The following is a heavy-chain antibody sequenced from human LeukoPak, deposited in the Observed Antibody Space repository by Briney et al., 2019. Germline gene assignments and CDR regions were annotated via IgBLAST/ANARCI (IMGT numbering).Heavy chain of an antibody. CDR2: ISWNSGSI. CDR3: AKGTEFMRFDWLEDDAFDI. Sequence: GGSLRLSCAASGFTFDDYAMHWVRQAPGKGLEWVSGISWNSGSIGYADSVKGRFTISRDNAKNSLYLQMNSLRAEDMALYYCAKGTEFMRFDWLEDDAFDIWGQGTMITVSS. D-gene: IGHD3-9*01. CDR1: GFTFDDYA. V-gene: IGHV3-9*03. J-gene: IGHJ3*02.